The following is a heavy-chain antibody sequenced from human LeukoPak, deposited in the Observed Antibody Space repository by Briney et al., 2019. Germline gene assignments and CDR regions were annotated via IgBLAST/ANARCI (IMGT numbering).Heavy chain of an antibody. Sequence: GGSLRLSCSVSGFTFSSHAMHWVRQAPGKGLECVGYISYGGSFQYHADSVKGRFTISRDNSKNTLYLQMNSLRAEDTAVYYCAKAGYSSGSDAFDIWGQGTMVTVSS. CDR2: ISYGGSFQ. J-gene: IGHJ3*02. CDR1: GFTFSSHA. V-gene: IGHV3-30-3*01. CDR3: AKAGYSSGSDAFDI. D-gene: IGHD6-19*01.